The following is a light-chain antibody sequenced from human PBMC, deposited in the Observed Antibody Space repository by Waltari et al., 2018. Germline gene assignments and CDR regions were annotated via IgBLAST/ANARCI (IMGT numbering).Light chain of an antibody. CDR1: SSNIGSNT. V-gene: IGLV1-44*01. CDR3: AAWDDSLNVVV. Sequence: QSVLTQPPSASGTPGQRVTISCSGSSSNIGSNTVNLYQQLPGTAPKLLIYSNNHRPSGVPDRFSVSKSGTSSSLAISGLQSEDEADYYCAAWDDSLNVVVFGGGTKLTVL. J-gene: IGLJ2*01. CDR2: SNN.